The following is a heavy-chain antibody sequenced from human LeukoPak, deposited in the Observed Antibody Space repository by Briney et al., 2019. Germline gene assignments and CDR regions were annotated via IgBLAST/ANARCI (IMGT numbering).Heavy chain of an antibody. CDR2: IYYSGST. CDR3: ARVSHYDSSGYYHDAFDI. V-gene: IGHV4-30-4*01. J-gene: IGHJ3*02. CDR1: GGSISSGDYY. Sequence: PSQTLSLTYTVSGGSISSGDYYWSWIRQPPGKGLEWIGYIYYSGSTYYNPSPKSRVTISVDTSKNQFSLKLSSVTAADTAVYYCARVSHYDSSGYYHDAFDIWGQGTMVTVSS. D-gene: IGHD3-22*01.